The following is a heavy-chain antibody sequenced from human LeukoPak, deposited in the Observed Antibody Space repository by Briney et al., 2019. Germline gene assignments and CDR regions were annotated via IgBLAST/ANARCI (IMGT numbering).Heavy chain of an antibody. J-gene: IGHJ6*02. D-gene: IGHD2-2*01. CDR1: GYTLTELS. V-gene: IGHV1-24*01. Sequence: ASVKVSCKVSGYTLTELSMHWVRQAPGKVLEWMEGFDPEDGETIYAQKFQGRVTMTEDTSTDTAYMELSSLRSEDTAVYYCATVGYCSSTSCSDYYGMDVWGQGTTVTVSS. CDR2: FDPEDGET. CDR3: ATVGYCSSTSCSDYYGMDV.